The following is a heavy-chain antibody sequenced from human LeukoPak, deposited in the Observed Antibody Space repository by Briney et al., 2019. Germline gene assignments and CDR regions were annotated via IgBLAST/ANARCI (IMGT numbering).Heavy chain of an antibody. D-gene: IGHD6-13*01. V-gene: IGHV3-21*04. CDR2: ISSSSSYI. CDR1: GFTFSSYS. CDR3: AKEGSYSSSWYFPENDYYYYGMDV. J-gene: IGHJ6*02. Sequence: PGGSLRLSCAASGFTFSSYSMNWVRQAPGKGLEWVSSISSSSSYIYYADSVKGRFTISRDNAKNSLYLQMNSLRAEDTAVYYCAKEGSYSSSWYFPENDYYYYGMDVWGQGTTVTVSS.